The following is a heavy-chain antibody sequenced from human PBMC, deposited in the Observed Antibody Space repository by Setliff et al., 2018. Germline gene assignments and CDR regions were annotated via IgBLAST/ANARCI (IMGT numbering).Heavy chain of an antibody. CDR3: ARSDHLVVDGFDV. D-gene: IGHD3-16*01. V-gene: IGHV1-2*04. J-gene: IGHJ3*01. Sequence: ASVKVSCKTSGYAFTDNYIHWVRQAPGQGLEWMGWINPKTGGTNFAQKFQGWVSMTRDTSITTAYMELSRPTSDDMAVYFCARSDHLVVDGFDVWGQGTMVTVSS. CDR1: GYAFTDNY. CDR2: INPKTGGT.